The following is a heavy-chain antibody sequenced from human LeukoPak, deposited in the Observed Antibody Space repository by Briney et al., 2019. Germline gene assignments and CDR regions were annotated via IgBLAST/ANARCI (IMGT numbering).Heavy chain of an antibody. CDR1: GYTLTGYY. CDR2: INPNSGGT. V-gene: IGHV1-2*02. CDR3: ARGGSGKVVREWVDY. D-gene: IGHD3-10*01. Sequence: ASVKVSCKASGYTLTGYYMHWVRQAPGQGLEWMGWINPNSGGTNYAQKFQGRVTMTRDTSISTAYMELSRLRSDDTAVYYCARGGSGKVVREWVDYWGQGTLVTVSS. J-gene: IGHJ4*02.